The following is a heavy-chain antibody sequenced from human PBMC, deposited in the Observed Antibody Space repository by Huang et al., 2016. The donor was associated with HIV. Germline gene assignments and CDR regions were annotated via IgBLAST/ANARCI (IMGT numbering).Heavy chain of an antibody. D-gene: IGHD3-22*01. CDR3: ARATDYYDSSGYPYWYFDL. V-gene: IGHV4-39*01. J-gene: IGHJ2*01. CDR1: GGSISSSTYY. CDR2: IHYSGST. Sequence: QLQLQESGPGLVKPSETLSLTCNVSGGSISSSTYYWGWIRQPPGKGLEWIGSIHYSGSTYYQMSLKSRVTIAVDTAKNQFSVKVSSVTAADTAVYYCARATDYYDSSGYPYWYFDLWGRGTLVTVSS.